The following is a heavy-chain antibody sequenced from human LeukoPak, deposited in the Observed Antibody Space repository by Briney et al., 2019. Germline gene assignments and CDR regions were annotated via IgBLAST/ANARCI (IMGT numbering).Heavy chain of an antibody. CDR2: IHHSGTT. CDR1: GGSIRSSNW. Sequence: SQTLSLTCGVSGGSIRSSNWWSWVRQPPGKGLEGIGEIHHSGTTNYNPSLKSRVTISVDKSKNQFSLKLSSVTAADTAVYYCARVHCSGGSCYSGGPDAFDIWGQGTMVTVPS. D-gene: IGHD2-15*01. CDR3: ARVHCSGGSCYSGGPDAFDI. J-gene: IGHJ3*02. V-gene: IGHV4-4*02.